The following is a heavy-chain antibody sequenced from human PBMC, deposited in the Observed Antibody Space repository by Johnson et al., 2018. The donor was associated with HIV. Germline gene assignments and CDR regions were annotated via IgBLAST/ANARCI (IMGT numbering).Heavy chain of an antibody. D-gene: IGHD2-21*02. CDR1: GFTFSSYA. CDR2: ISYDGSNK. J-gene: IGHJ3*02. Sequence: QMLLVESGGGVVQPGRSLRVSCGASGFTFSSYAMHWVRQAPGKGLEWVAVISYDGSNKYYADSVKGRFTISRDNSKNTLYLQMNSLRAEDTAGYYCAKDQYCGGDCYPDAFDIWGQGTMVTVSS. V-gene: IGHV3-30-3*01. CDR3: AKDQYCGGDCYPDAFDI.